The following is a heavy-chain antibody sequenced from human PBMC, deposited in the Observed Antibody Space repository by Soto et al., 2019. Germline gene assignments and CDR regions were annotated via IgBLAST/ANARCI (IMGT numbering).Heavy chain of an antibody. Sequence: QLQESGPGLVKPSETLSLTCKVSGDSVTTGSYYWTWIRQPPGKGLEWIGYIYYSGSTNYNPSLESPETISADKSGSHFSLNLTSVTADDTAVYYCARRDYAIDSWGRGTLVTVSS. V-gene: IGHV4-61*03. CDR2: IYYSGST. CDR3: ARRDYAIDS. CDR1: GDSVTTGSYY. D-gene: IGHD4-17*01. J-gene: IGHJ4*02.